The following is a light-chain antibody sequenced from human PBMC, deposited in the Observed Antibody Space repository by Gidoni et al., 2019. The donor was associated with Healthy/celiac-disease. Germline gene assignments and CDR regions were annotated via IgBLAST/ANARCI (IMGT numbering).Light chain of an antibody. CDR1: QIVSSSY. CDR2: GAS. CDR3: QQYGSSPWT. Sequence: EIVLTQSPGTLSWSPGERATLSCRASQIVSSSYLAWYQQKPGQAPRLLIYGASSRATGIPDRFSGSVSGTDFTLTISRLEPEDFAVYYCQQYGSSPWTFGQGTKVEIK. J-gene: IGKJ1*01. V-gene: IGKV3-20*01.